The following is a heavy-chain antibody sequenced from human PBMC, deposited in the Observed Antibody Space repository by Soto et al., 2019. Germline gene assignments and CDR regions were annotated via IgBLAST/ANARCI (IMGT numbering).Heavy chain of an antibody. J-gene: IGHJ5*02. Sequence: QVQLQESGPGLVKPSQTLSLTCTVSGASISSGFYYWTWIRQFPGKGLEWIGYIYYRGSTYYNPSLTSRLTMLIDTSKNQFSLKLTSVTAAETAVYYCARAEGYSSTWGLLDLWGHGTLVAVSS. CDR2: IYYRGST. D-gene: IGHD2-2*01. CDR1: GASISSGFYY. V-gene: IGHV4-31*03. CDR3: ARAEGYSSTWGLLDL.